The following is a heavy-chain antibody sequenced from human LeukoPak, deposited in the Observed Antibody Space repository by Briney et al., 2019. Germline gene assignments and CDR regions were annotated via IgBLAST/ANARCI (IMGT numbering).Heavy chain of an antibody. D-gene: IGHD6-6*01. Sequence: GGSLRLSCAASGFTFSSYGMHWVRQAPGKGLEWVAVIWYDGSNKYYADSVKGRFTISRDNSKNTLYLQMNSLRAEDTAVYYCARGGYSSSSLHYYYYGMDVWGQGTTVTVSS. CDR1: GFTFSSYG. J-gene: IGHJ6*02. CDR2: IWYDGSNK. CDR3: ARGGYSSSSLHYYYYGMDV. V-gene: IGHV3-33*01.